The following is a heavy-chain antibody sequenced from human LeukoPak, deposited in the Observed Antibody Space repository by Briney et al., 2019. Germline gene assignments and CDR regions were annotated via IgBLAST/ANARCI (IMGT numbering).Heavy chain of an antibody. CDR1: GFTFSSYA. J-gene: IGHJ4*02. V-gene: IGHV3-30-3*01. Sequence: GRSLRLSCAASGFTFSSYAMHWVRQAPGKGLEWVAVISYDESNKYYAGSVKGRFTISRDNAKNSLYLQMNSLRAEDTAVYYCARGSFLALLAYCGGDCSRGGPYFDYWGQGTLVTVSS. CDR2: ISYDESNK. D-gene: IGHD2-21*01. CDR3: ARGSFLALLAYCGGDCSRGGPYFDY.